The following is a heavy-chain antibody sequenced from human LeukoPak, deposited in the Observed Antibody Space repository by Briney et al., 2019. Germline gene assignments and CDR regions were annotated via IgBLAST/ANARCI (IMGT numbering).Heavy chain of an antibody. Sequence: PSETLSLTCTVSGGSLSSGGYYWSWIRQPPGKGLEWIGYIYHSGSTYYNPSLKSRVTISVDRSKNQFSLKLSSVTAADTAVYYCARGRTTIFGVAPFVTWGQGTLVTVSS. CDR2: IYHSGST. V-gene: IGHV4-30-2*01. CDR3: ARGRTTIFGVAPFVT. J-gene: IGHJ5*02. D-gene: IGHD3-3*01. CDR1: GGSLSSGGYY.